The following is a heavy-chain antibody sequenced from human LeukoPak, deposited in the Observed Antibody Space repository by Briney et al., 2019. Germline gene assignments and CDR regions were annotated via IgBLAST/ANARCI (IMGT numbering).Heavy chain of an antibody. V-gene: IGHV3-23*01. Sequence: GGSLRLSCAASGFSFGSYAMGWTRQAPGQGLEWVSAISGSGSHANYAESVKGRFTISRDNSKSTLYLQMHSLIAADTAVYYCGSGPVGTTVPWGQGTLVTVSS. J-gene: IGHJ5*02. D-gene: IGHD1-1*01. CDR1: GFSFGSYA. CDR3: GSGPVGTTVP. CDR2: ISGSGSHA.